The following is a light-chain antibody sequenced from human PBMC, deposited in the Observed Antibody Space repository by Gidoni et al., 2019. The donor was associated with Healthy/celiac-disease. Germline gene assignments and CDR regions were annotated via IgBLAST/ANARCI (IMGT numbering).Light chain of an antibody. V-gene: IGKV3-11*01. CDR2: DAS. CDR3: QQRSNWPRGLT. CDR1: QSVSSY. J-gene: IGKJ4*01. Sequence: EIVLTQSPATLSLPPGERATLTCRASQSVSSYLAWYQQKPGQAPRLLIYDASNRATGIPAMFSGSGSGTDFTLTISSLEPEDFAVYYCQQRSNWPRGLTFGGGTKVEIK.